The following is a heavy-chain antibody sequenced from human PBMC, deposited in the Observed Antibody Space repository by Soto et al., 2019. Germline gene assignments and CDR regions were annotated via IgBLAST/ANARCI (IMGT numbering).Heavy chain of an antibody. CDR2: ISAYNGNT. CDR3: ARPGGYSGYDLSYYYYGMDV. Sequence: GASVKVSCKASGYTFTSYGISWVRQAPGQGLEWMGWISAYNGNTNYAQKLQGRVTMTTDTSTSTAYMELRSLRSDDTAVYYCARPGGYSGYDLSYYYYGMDVWGQGTTVTVSS. V-gene: IGHV1-18*01. J-gene: IGHJ6*02. D-gene: IGHD5-12*01. CDR1: GYTFTSYG.